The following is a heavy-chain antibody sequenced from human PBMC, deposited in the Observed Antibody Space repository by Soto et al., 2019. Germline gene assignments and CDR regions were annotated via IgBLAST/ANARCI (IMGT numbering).Heavy chain of an antibody. J-gene: IGHJ4*02. CDR2: FTGGGGTT. Sequence: PGGSLRLSCAASGFTFSSYAMSWVRQAPGKGLEWVSTFTGGGGTTHYADSVKGRFTISRDNSKNTLYLQMNSLRADDTAVYYCAKAYSSSWYGEFDYWGQGTLVTVSS. D-gene: IGHD6-13*01. CDR1: GFTFSSYA. V-gene: IGHV3-23*01. CDR3: AKAYSSSWYGEFDY.